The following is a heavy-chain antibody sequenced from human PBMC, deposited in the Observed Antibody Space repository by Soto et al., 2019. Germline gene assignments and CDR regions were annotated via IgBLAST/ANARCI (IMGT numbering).Heavy chain of an antibody. CDR3: ARKASDDLDY. D-gene: IGHD1-1*01. CDR1: AFTFSFYD. CDR2: ISSGGGTV. Sequence: SXGSLRLSCAPSAFTFSFYDLNGVRQAPGKGLEWVSYISSGGGTVYYADSVKGRFTISRDNAKNSLYLQMNSLRAEDTAVYYCARKASDDLDYWGQGTLVTVSS. V-gene: IGHV3-48*03. J-gene: IGHJ4*02.